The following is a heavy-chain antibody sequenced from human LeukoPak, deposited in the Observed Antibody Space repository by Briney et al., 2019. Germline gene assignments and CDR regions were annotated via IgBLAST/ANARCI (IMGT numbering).Heavy chain of an antibody. V-gene: IGHV3-11*01. CDR2: ISSSGSTI. D-gene: IGHD2-2*01. Sequence: GGSLRLSCAAPGFTFSDYYMSWIRQAPRKGLEWVSYISSSGSTIYYADSVKGRFTISRDNAKNSLYLQMNSLRAEDTAVYYCARADIVVVPASDYWGQGTLVTVSS. J-gene: IGHJ4*02. CDR1: GFTFSDYY. CDR3: ARADIVVVPASDY.